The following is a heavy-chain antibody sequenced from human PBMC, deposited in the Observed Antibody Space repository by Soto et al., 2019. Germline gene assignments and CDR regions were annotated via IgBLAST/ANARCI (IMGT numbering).Heavy chain of an antibody. Sequence: PGGSLRLSCAASGFTFSSYAMSWVRQAPGKGLEWVSAISGSGGSTYYADSVKGRFTISRDNSKNTLYLQMNSLRAEDTAVYYCAKVQTSLLYDILTGYYLDYWGQGTLVTVSS. CDR1: GFTFSSYA. CDR2: ISGSGGST. J-gene: IGHJ4*02. D-gene: IGHD3-9*01. V-gene: IGHV3-23*01. CDR3: AKVQTSLLYDILTGYYLDY.